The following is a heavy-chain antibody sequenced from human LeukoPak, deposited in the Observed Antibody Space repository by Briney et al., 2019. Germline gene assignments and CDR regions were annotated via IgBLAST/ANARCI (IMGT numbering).Heavy chain of an antibody. V-gene: IGHV4-61*02. J-gene: IGHJ4*02. CDR3: ATAGWHLDY. D-gene: IGHD2-15*01. CDR1: GASISTGNYY. Sequence: SETLSLTCTVSGASISTGNYYWNWIRQPAGKGLEWIGRIYTTGSTNYNPSLKSRVTISVDTSKNQFSLKLSSVTAADTAVYYCATAGWHLDYWGQGTLVTVSS. CDR2: IYTTGST.